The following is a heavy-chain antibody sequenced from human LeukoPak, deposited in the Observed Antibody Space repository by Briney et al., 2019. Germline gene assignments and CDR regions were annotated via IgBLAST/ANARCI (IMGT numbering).Heavy chain of an antibody. CDR2: INPNSGGT. V-gene: IGHV1-2*02. D-gene: IGHD3-3*01. CDR3: AREVSSNIRFPEALDY. Sequence: ASVKVSCKASGYTFTGYYMHWVRQAPGQGLEWMGWINPNSGGTNYAQKFQGRVTMTRDASISTAYMELSRLRSDDTAVYYCAREVSSNIRFPEALDYWGQGTLVTVSS. J-gene: IGHJ4*02. CDR1: GYTFTGYY.